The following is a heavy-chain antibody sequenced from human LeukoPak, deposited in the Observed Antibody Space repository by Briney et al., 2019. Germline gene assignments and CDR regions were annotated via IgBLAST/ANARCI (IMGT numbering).Heavy chain of an antibody. Sequence: ASVKVSCKASGYSFATKYMHWVRQAHGQGLEWMGWTNPASGVTHYAQKFQGRVTMSRDTSITTAYMELTGLISDDTAIYYCARSRWELDADYWGQGTLVTVSS. J-gene: IGHJ4*02. V-gene: IGHV1-2*02. D-gene: IGHD1-26*01. CDR3: ARSRWELDADY. CDR1: GYSFATKY. CDR2: TNPASGVT.